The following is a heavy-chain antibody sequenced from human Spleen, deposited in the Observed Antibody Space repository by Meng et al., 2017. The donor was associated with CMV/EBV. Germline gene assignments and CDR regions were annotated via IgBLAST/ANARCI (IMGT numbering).Heavy chain of an antibody. V-gene: IGHV3-30-3*01. Sequence: GESLKISCAASGFTFSSYAMHWVRQAPGKGLEWVAVISYDGSNKYYADSVKGRLTISRDNSKNTLYLQMNSLRAEDTAVYYCARGGDTAMVYYFDYWGQGTLVTVSS. CDR3: ARGGDTAMVYYFDY. CDR2: ISYDGSNK. D-gene: IGHD5-18*01. CDR1: GFTFSSYA. J-gene: IGHJ4*02.